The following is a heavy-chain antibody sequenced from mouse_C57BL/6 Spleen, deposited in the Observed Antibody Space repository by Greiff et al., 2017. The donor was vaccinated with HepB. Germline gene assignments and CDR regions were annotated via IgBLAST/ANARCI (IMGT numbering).Heavy chain of an antibody. CDR1: GYTFTSYW. CDR3: ARYVDDCGSSYEFDY. CDR2: IHPNSGST. D-gene: IGHD1-1*01. Sequence: QVQLQQPGAELVKPGASVKLSCKASGYTFTSYWMHWVKQRPGQGLEWIGMIHPNSGSTNYNEKFKSKATLTVDKSSSTAYMQLSSLTSEDSAVYDCARYVDDCGSSYEFDYWGQGTIVTVSS. V-gene: IGHV1-64*01. J-gene: IGHJ2*01.